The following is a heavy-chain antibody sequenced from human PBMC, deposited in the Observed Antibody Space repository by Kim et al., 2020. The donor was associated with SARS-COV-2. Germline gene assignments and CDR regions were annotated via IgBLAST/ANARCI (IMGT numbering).Heavy chain of an antibody. J-gene: IGHJ5*02. CDR3: AREWLRFRGRFDP. V-gene: IGHV1-3*01. CDR2: ISAGNGNT. Sequence: ASVKVSCKASGYTFTSYAMHWVRQAPGQRLEWMGWISAGNGNTKYSQKFQGRVTITRDTSASTAYMELSSLRSEDTAVYYCAREWLRFRGRFDPWGQGTLVTVSS. CDR1: GYTFTSYA. D-gene: IGHD5-12*01.